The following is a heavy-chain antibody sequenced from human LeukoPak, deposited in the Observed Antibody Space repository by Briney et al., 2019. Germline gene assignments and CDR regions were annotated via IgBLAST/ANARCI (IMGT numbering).Heavy chain of an antibody. Sequence: PSETLSLTCAVFGGSFSGYYLSWFRQPPGKGLEWIGEINHSGSTNYNPSLKSRVTISVDTSKNQFSLKLSSVTAADTAVYYCALGIKPVTIFGVVIIAHSWFDSYVQGTLVTVSS. CDR2: INHSGST. D-gene: IGHD3-3*01. CDR3: ALGIKPVTIFGVVIIAHSWFDS. J-gene: IGHJ5*01. V-gene: IGHV4-34*01. CDR1: GGSFSGYY.